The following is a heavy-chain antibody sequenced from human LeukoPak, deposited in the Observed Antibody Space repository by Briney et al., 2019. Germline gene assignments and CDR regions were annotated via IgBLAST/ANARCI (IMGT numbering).Heavy chain of an antibody. CDR3: ARGEGGYYSHWHFDL. CDR2: KYYSGNT. CDR1: GGFVSTYY. Sequence: PSETLSLTCNVSGGFVSTYYWSWIRQSPGEGLEWIGYKYYSGNTNYSPSLQSRVTISVDTSTNQVFLQLTSVTAADTAVYYCARGEGGYYSHWHFDLWGRGILVSVSS. D-gene: IGHD2-15*01. J-gene: IGHJ2*01. V-gene: IGHV4-59*02.